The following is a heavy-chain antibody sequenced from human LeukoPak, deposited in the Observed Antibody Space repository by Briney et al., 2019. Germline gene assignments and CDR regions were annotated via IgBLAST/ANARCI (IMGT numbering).Heavy chain of an antibody. Sequence: PGRSLRLSCAASGFTFSSYGMHWVRQAPGKRLEWVALIWYHGTNKYYGDSVKGRFTISRDNSKNTLYLQMNSLRAEDTAVYFCARDANYYFDYWGRGTMLTVS. V-gene: IGHV3-33*01. CDR1: GFTFSSYG. D-gene: IGHD1-7*01. CDR3: ARDANYYFDY. J-gene: IGHJ4*02. CDR2: IWYHGTNK.